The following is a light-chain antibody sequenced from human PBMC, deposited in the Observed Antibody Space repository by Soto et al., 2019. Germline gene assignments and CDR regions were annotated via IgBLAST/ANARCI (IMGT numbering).Light chain of an antibody. CDR1: QTISINF. CDR2: GAS. Sequence: EIVLTQSPGTLSLSPGERATLSCRASQTISINFLAWYQQKPGQAPRLLIYGASSRATGIPDRFSGSGSGTDFTLIISRLEPEDFAIYYCQQYGGSPPITFGGGTKVEIK. V-gene: IGKV3-20*01. CDR3: QQYGGSPPIT. J-gene: IGKJ4*01.